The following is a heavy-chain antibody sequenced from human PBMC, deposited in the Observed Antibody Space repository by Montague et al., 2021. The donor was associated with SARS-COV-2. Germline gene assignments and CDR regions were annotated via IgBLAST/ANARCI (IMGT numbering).Heavy chain of an antibody. CDR2: IYYSGST. CDR1: GGSISSYY. CDR3: ARVVAAAGTPVFDY. D-gene: IGHD6-13*01. J-gene: IGHJ4*02. Sequence: SETLSLTCTVSGGSISSYYWSWIRQPPGKGLEWIGYIYYSGSTNYNPSLKSRVTISVDTSKNQFSLKLSSVTAADTAVYYCARVVAAAGTPVFDYWGQGTLATVSS. V-gene: IGHV4-59*01.